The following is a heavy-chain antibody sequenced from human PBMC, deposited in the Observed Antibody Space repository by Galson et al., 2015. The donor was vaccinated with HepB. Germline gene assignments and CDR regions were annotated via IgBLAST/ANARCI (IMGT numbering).Heavy chain of an antibody. J-gene: IGHJ3*02. CDR1: GYTFTSYY. CDR2: INPSGGST. Sequence: SVKVSCKASGYTFTSYYMHWVRQAPGQGLEWMGIINPSGGSTSYAQKSQGRVTMTRDTSTSTVYMELSSLRSEDTAVYYCARAGWGYCSSTSCYRDAFDIWGQGTMVTVSS. V-gene: IGHV1-46*01. CDR3: ARAGWGYCSSTSCYRDAFDI. D-gene: IGHD2-2*01.